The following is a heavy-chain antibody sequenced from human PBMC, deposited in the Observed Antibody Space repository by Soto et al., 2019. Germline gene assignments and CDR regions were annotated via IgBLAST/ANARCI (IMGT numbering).Heavy chain of an antibody. CDR2: ISAYNGNT. J-gene: IGHJ6*02. V-gene: IGHV1-18*01. CDR3: AREGDYYDSSGYYYYYGMDV. D-gene: IGHD3-22*01. Sequence: QVQLVQSGAEVKKPGASVKVSCKASGYTFTSYGISWVRQAPGQGLEWMGWISAYNGNTNYAQKLQGRVTMTTDTSTSTAYMELRSLRSDDTVVYYCAREGDYYDSSGYYYYYGMDVWGQGTTVTVSS. CDR1: GYTFTSYG.